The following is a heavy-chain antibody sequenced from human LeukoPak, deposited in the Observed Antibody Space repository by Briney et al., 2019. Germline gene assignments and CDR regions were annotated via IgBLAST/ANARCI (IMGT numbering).Heavy chain of an antibody. CDR3: AKDLEQWLVGLGYFDY. CDR1: GFTFSSYA. J-gene: IGHJ4*02. Sequence: GGSLRLSCAASGFTFSSYAMHWVRQAPGKGLEWVAVISYDGRNTYYAGSVQGRFTISRDNSKNTLYLQMNSLRAEDTAVYYCAKDLEQWLVGLGYFDYWGQGTLVTVSS. V-gene: IGHV3-30*04. CDR2: ISYDGRNT. D-gene: IGHD6-19*01.